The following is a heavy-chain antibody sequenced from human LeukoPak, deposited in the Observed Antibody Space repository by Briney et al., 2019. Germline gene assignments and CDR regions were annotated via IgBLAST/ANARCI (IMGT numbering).Heavy chain of an antibody. CDR3: AKDGGPTVFYYFDS. V-gene: IGHV3-23*01. Sequence: GGSLRLSCAASGFSFSNSAMSWVRQAPGKGLEWVSGISGESGSTNYADSVKGRFTISRDNSKNTLYLQMNSLRAEDTAAYYCAKDGGPTVFYYFDSWGQGTLVTVSS. CDR2: ISGESGST. J-gene: IGHJ4*02. D-gene: IGHD1-1*01. CDR1: GFSFSNSA.